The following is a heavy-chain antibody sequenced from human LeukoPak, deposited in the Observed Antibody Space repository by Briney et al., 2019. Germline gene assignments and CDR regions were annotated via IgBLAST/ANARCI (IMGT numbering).Heavy chain of an antibody. CDR1: GFTFSSYG. J-gene: IGHJ4*02. CDR3: AKGSRDSYGFGAPTSALDY. V-gene: IGHV3-23*01. CDR2: ISGSGGST. Sequence: PGGSLRLSCAASGFTFSSYGMSWVRQAPGKGLEWVSAISGSGGSTYYADSVKGRFTISRDNSKNTLYLQMNSLRAEDTAVYYCAKGSRDSYGFGAPTSALDYWGQGTLVTVSS. D-gene: IGHD5-18*01.